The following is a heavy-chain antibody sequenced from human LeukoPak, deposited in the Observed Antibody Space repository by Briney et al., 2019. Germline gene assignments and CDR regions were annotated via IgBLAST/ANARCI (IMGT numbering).Heavy chain of an antibody. J-gene: IGHJ5*02. Sequence: GASVKVSCKASGYTFTGYYMHWVRQAPGQGLEWMGWTNPNSGGTNYAQKFQGRVTMTRDTSISTAYMELSRLRSDDTAVYYCARDRSVYYYGSGSYYRFDPWGQGTLVTVSS. D-gene: IGHD3-10*01. CDR2: TNPNSGGT. V-gene: IGHV1-2*02. CDR1: GYTFTGYY. CDR3: ARDRSVYYYGSGSYYRFDP.